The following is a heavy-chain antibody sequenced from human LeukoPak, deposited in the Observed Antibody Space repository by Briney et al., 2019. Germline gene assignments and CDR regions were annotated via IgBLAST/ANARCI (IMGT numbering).Heavy chain of an antibody. Sequence: GRSLRLSCAASGFTFSSYGVQWVRRAPGKGLEWVAVIWYDGSSKYYADSVKCRFTISRVNSKNTLYLQMDSLTAEDTAVYYCARRHFDAFDIWGQGTVVTVSS. CDR2: IWYDGSSK. CDR1: GFTFSSYG. J-gene: IGHJ3*02. V-gene: IGHV3-33*01. CDR3: ARRHFDAFDI.